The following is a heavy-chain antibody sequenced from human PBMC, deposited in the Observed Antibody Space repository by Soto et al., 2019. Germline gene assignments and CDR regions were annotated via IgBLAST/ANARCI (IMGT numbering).Heavy chain of an antibody. V-gene: IGHV1-3*04. CDR2: IISGDGNT. CDR3: ARDRCSGGSCSYYFDY. D-gene: IGHD2-15*01. Sequence: ASVKVSCKVSGYTFTNYAIHWVRQAPGQRLEWMGWIISGDGNTKYSQTFQGRVTITRDTSASTAYMELSSLRSEDTAVYYCARDRCSGGSCSYYFDYWGQGTLVTVSS. CDR1: GYTFTNYA. J-gene: IGHJ4*02.